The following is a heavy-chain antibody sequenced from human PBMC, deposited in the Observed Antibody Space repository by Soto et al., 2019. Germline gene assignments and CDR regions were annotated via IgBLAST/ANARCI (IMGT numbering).Heavy chain of an antibody. J-gene: IGHJ4*02. V-gene: IGHV1-2*02. CDR3: ARVRRGRGAVAGPTFDY. CDR1: GYTFTGYY. Sequence: ASVKVSCKASGYTFTGYYMHWVRQAPGQGLEWMGWINPNSGGTNYAQKFQGRVTMTRDTSISAAYMELSRLRSDDTAVYYCARVRRGRGAVAGPTFDYWGQGTLVTVSS. D-gene: IGHD6-19*01. CDR2: INPNSGGT.